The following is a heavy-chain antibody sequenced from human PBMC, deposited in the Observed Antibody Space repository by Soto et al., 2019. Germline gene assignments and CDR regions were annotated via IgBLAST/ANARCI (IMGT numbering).Heavy chain of an antibody. Sequence: GSLRLSCAGSGFTFSSYEMNWVRQAPGKELEWVSYISSSGSGSTIYYAHSVKGRFTISRDNAKNSLYLQMDSLRAEDTAVYYCVREPLNVATGYFDQWGQGTLVTVSS. CDR3: VREPLNVATGYFDQ. CDR2: ISSSGSGSTI. D-gene: IGHD5-12*01. V-gene: IGHV3-48*03. J-gene: IGHJ4*02. CDR1: GFTFSSYE.